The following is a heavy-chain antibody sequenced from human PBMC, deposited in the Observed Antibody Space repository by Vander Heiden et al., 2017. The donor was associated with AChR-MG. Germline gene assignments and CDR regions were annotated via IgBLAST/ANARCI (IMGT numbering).Heavy chain of an antibody. CDR1: GGSISSYY. Sequence: QVQLQESGPGLVKPSETLSLTCTVPGGSISSYYWSWIRQPPGKGLEWIVYIYSSGRTNYNPSLKSRVTISVDTSKNQFSLKLSSVTAADTAVYYCARVQLLPLNYYFDYWVHGTLVTVSS. V-gene: IGHV4-59*01. CDR2: IYSSGRT. D-gene: IGHD2-15*01. J-gene: IGHJ4*01. CDR3: ARVQLLPLNYYFDY.